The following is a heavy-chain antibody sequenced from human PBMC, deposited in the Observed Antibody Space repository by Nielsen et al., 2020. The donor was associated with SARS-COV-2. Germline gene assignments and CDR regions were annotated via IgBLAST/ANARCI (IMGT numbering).Heavy chain of an antibody. J-gene: IGHJ4*02. V-gene: IGHV3-23*01. CDR2: ISGSGGST. D-gene: IGHD3-10*01. CDR1: GFTFSSYA. Sequence: GGSLRLSCAASGFTFSSYAMSWVRQAPGQGLEWVSAISGSGGSTYYADSVKGRFTISRDNSKNTLYLQMNSLRAEDTAVYYCATTANYYGSGSYYTSMGLNWGQGTLVTVSS. CDR3: ATTANYYGSGSYYTSMGLN.